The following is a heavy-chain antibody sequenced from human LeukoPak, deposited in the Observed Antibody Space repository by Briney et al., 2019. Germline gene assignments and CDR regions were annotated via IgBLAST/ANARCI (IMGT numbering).Heavy chain of an antibody. V-gene: IGHV3-21*04. CDR3: ARAEGTLYFDY. CDR2: ISSSSSYI. CDR1: GFTFSSYS. Sequence: GGSLRLSCAASGFTFSSYSMNWVRQAPGKGLEWVSSISSSSSYIYYADSVKGRFTISRDNSKNTMNLQMNSLRAGDTAVYYCARAEGTLYFDYWGQGTLVTVSS. J-gene: IGHJ4*02. D-gene: IGHD1-7*01.